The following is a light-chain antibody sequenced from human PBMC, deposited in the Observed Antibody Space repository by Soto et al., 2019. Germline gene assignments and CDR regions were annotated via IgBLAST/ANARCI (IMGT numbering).Light chain of an antibody. V-gene: IGLV1-44*01. Sequence: QSALTQPPSASGTPGQRVTISCSGSSSNIGSNTVNWYQQLPGTAPKLLIYSNNQRPSGVPDRFSGSKSGTSASLAISGLQSEDEADYYCAARDDRLNGSNYVFGTGNKVTVL. CDR3: AARDDRLNGSNYV. CDR2: SNN. CDR1: SSNIGSNT. J-gene: IGLJ1*01.